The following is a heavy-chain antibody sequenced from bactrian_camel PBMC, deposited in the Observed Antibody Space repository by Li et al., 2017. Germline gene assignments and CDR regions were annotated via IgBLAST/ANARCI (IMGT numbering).Heavy chain of an antibody. CDR1: GFTFSTYA. CDR3: AADDGDGCGLKYLQAQDNY. Sequence: VQLVESGGGLVQPGGSLRLSCAASGFTFSTYAMSWVRQAPGKGLKWVSAISSGGGNTYYADSLKGRFTISRDNAKNTLYLQLNSLKPEDSGMYFCAADDGDGCGLKYLQAQDNYWGQGTQVTVS. V-gene: IGHV3S40*01. J-gene: IGHJ4*01. CDR2: ISSGGGNT. D-gene: IGHD3*01.